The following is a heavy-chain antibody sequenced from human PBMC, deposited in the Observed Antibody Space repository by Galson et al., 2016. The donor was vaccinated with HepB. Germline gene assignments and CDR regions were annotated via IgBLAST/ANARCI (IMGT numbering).Heavy chain of an antibody. D-gene: IGHD3-3*01. CDR1: GFSFSDFS. CDR2: ISSGSRDI. J-gene: IGHJ4*02. Sequence: SLRLSCAASGFSFSDFSMNWVRQAPGKGLEWVSSISSGSRDIYYADSVKGRFTISRDNAKNSLYLQMNSLRAEDTAVYYCARDRSNYDFWSGYMPDYYFVYWGQGTPVTVSS. CDR3: ARDRSNYDFWSGYMPDYYFVY. V-gene: IGHV3-21*01.